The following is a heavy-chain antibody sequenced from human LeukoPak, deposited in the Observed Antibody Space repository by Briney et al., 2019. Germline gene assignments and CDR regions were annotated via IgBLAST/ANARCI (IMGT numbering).Heavy chain of an antibody. V-gene: IGHV3-7*01. J-gene: IGHJ4*02. CDR1: GFTFNKYW. CDR3: ARENWGPDY. Sequence: PGGSLRLSCAASGFTFNKYWMTWVRQAPGKGLEWVANIKQDGSDKHYVSSVKGRFTISRDNAKNSVYLQTNSLRDEDTAIYYCARENWGPDYWGQGTLVTVSS. D-gene: IGHD7-27*01. CDR2: IKQDGSDK.